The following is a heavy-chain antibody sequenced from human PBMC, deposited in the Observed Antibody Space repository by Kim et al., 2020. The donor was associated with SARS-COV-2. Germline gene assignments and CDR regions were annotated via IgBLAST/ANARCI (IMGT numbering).Heavy chain of an antibody. J-gene: IGHJ4*02. CDR2: IYYSGST. V-gene: IGHV4-59*08. CDR1: GASISSYY. CDR3: ARQGQSGYDVGGFNY. D-gene: IGHD5-12*01. Sequence: SETLSLTCTVSGASISSYYWSWIRQPPGKGLEYIGYIYYSGSTKYNPSLKSRVTISVDTSKNQLSLRLSYVTAADTAVYYCARQGQSGYDVGGFNYWGQG.